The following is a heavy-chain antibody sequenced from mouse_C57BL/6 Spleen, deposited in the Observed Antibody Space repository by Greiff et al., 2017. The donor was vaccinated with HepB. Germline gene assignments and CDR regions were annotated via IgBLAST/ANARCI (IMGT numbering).Heavy chain of an antibody. J-gene: IGHJ2*01. V-gene: IGHV1-64*01. D-gene: IGHD4-1*01. CDR3: ARFELAYYFDY. CDR2: IHPNSGST. Sequence: QVQLQQSGAELVKPGASVKLSCKASGYTFTSYWMHWVKQRPGQGLEWIGMIHPNSGSTNYNEKFKSKATLTVDKSSSTAYMQLSSLTSEDSAVYYCARFELAYYFDYWGQSTTLTVSS. CDR1: GYTFTSYW.